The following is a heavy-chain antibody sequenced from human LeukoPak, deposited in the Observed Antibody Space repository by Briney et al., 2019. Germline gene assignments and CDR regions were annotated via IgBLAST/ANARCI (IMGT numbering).Heavy chain of an antibody. D-gene: IGHD3-22*01. Sequence: PGGSLRLSCAASGFTFSSQAMSWVRQAPGKGLEWVSSISGSGGSTYYADSVRGRFTISRDNSKNTLYLQMTSLRAEDTAVYYCAKDQVWIVVGSFDYWGQGTLVTVSS. CDR1: GFTFSSQA. V-gene: IGHV3-23*01. J-gene: IGHJ4*02. CDR2: ISGSGGST. CDR3: AKDQVWIVVGSFDY.